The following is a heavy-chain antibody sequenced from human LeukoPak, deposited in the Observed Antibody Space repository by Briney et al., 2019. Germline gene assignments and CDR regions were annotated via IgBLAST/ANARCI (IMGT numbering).Heavy chain of an antibody. CDR1: GGSISSSSYY. J-gene: IGHJ6*03. CDR3: ARSIGTYYYGSGRTYYYYYMDV. D-gene: IGHD3-10*01. CDR2: IYYSGST. V-gene: IGHV4-39*07. Sequence: SETLSLTCTVSGGSISSSSYYWGWIRQPPGKGLEWIGSIYYSGSTYYNPSLKSRVTISVDTSKNQFSLKLSSVTAADTAVYYCARSIGTYYYGSGRTYYYYYMDVWGKGTTVTISS.